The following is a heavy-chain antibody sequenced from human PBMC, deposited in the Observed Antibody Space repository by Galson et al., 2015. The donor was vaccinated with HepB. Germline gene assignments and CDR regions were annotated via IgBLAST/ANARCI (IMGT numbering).Heavy chain of an antibody. CDR1: GFTFSSYA. Sequence: SLRLSCAASGFTFSSYAMSWVRQAPGKGLEWVSAISGSGGSTYYADSVKGRFTISRDNSKNTLYLQMNSLRAEDTAVYYCARDHLTYYYGSGKRYYFDYWGQGTLVTVSS. D-gene: IGHD3-10*01. V-gene: IGHV3-23*01. CDR3: ARDHLTYYYGSGKRYYFDY. CDR2: ISGSGGST. J-gene: IGHJ4*02.